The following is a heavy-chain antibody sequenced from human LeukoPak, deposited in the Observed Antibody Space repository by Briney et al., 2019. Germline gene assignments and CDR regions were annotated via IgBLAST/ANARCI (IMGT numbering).Heavy chain of an antibody. CDR2: IYYSGST. Sequence: SQTLSLTCTVSGGSISSGGYYWSWIRQHPGKGLEWIGYIYYSGSTYYNPSLKSRVTISVDKSTNHFSLKLTSLTAADTAVYYCARAPEPTTNGFDYWGQGILVTVSS. CDR3: ARAPEPTTNGFDY. D-gene: IGHD1-14*01. J-gene: IGHJ4*02. V-gene: IGHV4-31*03. CDR1: GGSISSGGYY.